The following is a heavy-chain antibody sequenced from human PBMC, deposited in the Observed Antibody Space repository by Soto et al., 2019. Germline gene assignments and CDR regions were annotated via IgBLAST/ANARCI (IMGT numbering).Heavy chain of an antibody. CDR3: ASGGAGSGPFTWELPDH. CDR1: GNTFTYPD. CDR2: MTPFNGDV. Sequence: QMQLVQSGAEVKKTGSTVTVSCKASGNTFTYPDIHWVRQAPGQALEWMGWMTPFNGDVHYAHKFQERVTITRDRSINTAYMRMSSLRSEDTAMYYCASGGAGSGPFTWELPDHWGQGTLVTVSS. V-gene: IGHV1-45*02. J-gene: IGHJ4*02. D-gene: IGHD1-26*01.